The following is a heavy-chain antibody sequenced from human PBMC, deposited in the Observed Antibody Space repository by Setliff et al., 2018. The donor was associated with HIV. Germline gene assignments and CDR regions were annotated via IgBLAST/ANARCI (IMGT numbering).Heavy chain of an antibody. Sequence: SETLSLTCAVSGYSISSGYYWGWIRQPPGKGLEWIGSIYHSGSTFYNPSLKSRVTISVDTSKNQFSLNLTAVTATDTAVYYCTRRRGPMVRGVDPTPSYYFDYWGQGTLVTVSS. D-gene: IGHD3-10*01. CDR2: IYHSGST. V-gene: IGHV4-38-2*01. CDR3: TRRRGPMVRGVDPTPSYYFDY. J-gene: IGHJ4*02. CDR1: GYSISSGYY.